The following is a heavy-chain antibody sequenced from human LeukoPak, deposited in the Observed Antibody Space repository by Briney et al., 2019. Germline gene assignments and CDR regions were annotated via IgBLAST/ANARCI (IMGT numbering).Heavy chain of an antibody. D-gene: IGHD2-2*01. Sequence: SVKVSCKASGGTFSSYAISWVRQAPGQGLEWMGRIIPILGIANYAQKFQGRVTITADKSTSTAYMELSSLRSEDTAVYYCARDNPILSCSRTSCYDGRYYYYGMDVWGQGTTVTVSS. V-gene: IGHV1-69*04. CDR1: GGTFSSYA. J-gene: IGHJ6*02. CDR3: ARDNPILSCSRTSCYDGRYYYYGMDV. CDR2: IIPILGIA.